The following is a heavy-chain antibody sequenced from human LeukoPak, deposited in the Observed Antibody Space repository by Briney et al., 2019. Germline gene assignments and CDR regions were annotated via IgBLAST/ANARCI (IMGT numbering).Heavy chain of an antibody. CDR2: IRYDGSNK. D-gene: IGHD6-13*01. CDR3: AKCGTYSSSWDAFDI. V-gene: IGHV3-30*02. Sequence: GGSLRLSCAASGFTFSSYGMHWVRQAPGKGLEWVAFIRYDGSNKYYADSVKGRFTISRDNSKNTLYLQMNSLRAEDTAVYYCAKCGTYSSSWDAFDIWGQGTMVTVSS. CDR1: GFTFSSYG. J-gene: IGHJ3*02.